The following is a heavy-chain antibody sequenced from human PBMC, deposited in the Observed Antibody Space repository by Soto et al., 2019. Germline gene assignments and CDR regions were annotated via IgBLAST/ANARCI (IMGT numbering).Heavy chain of an antibody. D-gene: IGHD1-26*01. J-gene: IGHJ4*01. CDR3: AREDGIAGETSAFDY. Sequence: PGGSLRLSCAASGFSLSSYAMTWVRQAPGKGLEWVSGITASGEKLYYADSVKGRFTVSRDNSKNTLYLQMHSLRADDTAVYYCAREDGIAGETSAFDYWGHGTLVTVSS. CDR1: GFSLSSYA. CDR2: ITASGEKL. V-gene: IGHV3-23*01.